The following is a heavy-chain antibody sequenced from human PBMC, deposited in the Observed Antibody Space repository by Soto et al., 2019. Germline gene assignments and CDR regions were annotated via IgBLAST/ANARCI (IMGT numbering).Heavy chain of an antibody. J-gene: IGHJ5*02. CDR3: ARGTPNWNYPP. CDR2: ISYDGTNK. CDR1: EFSLSSCA. D-gene: IGHD1-7*01. V-gene: IGHV3-30-3*01. Sequence: GGSQILSCAASEFSLSSCAMHWVRQAPGKGLDWVALISYDGTNKYYADSVKGRFTISRDNSKNTLYLQMNSLRTEDTAVYYCARGTPNWNYPPWGQGTLVTVSS.